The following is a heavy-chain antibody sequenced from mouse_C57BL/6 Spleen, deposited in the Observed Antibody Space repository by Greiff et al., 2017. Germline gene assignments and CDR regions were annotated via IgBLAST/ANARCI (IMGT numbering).Heavy chain of an antibody. CDR1: GFDFRSYW. Sequence: VKLMESGAELVKPGASVKFSCKASGFDFRSYWMHWVKQRTGKGLEWIGQIYPGDGDTNYDAKFKGKATITADKSSSTAYMQLSSLTSEDAAVSYGARESDYYGSSSEGCCYWGQGTTVTVS. CDR2: IYPGDGDT. CDR3: ARESDYYGSSSEGCCY. D-gene: IGHD1-1*01. V-gene: IGHV1-80*01. J-gene: IGHJ4*01.